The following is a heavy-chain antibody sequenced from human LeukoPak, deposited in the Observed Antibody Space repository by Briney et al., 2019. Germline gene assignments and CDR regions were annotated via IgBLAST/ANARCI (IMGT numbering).Heavy chain of an antibody. CDR1: GGSISSYY. V-gene: IGHV4-4*07. CDR2: IYTSGST. J-gene: IGHJ4*02. CDR3: ARQGDSSGYYLQWFDY. D-gene: IGHD3-22*01. Sequence: SETLSLTCTVSGGSISSYYWSWIRQPAGKGLEWIGRIYTSGSTNYNPSLKSRVTMSVDTSKNQFSLKLSSVTAADTAVYYCARQGDSSGYYLQWFDYWGQGTLVTVSS.